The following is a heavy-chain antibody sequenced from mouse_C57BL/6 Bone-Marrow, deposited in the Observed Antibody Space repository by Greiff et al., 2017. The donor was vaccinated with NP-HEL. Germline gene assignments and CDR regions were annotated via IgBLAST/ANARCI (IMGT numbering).Heavy chain of an antibody. CDR2: IDPENGDT. CDR1: GFNIKDDY. V-gene: IGHV14-4*01. CDR3: TMPEYYDGRDY. J-gene: IGHJ2*01. Sequence: EVQLQQSGAELVRPGASVKLSCTASGFNIKDDYMHWVKQRPEQGLQWIGWIDPENGDTEYASKFQGKATITADTSSNTAYLQLSNLTTEDTDVYYFTMPEYYDGRDYWGQGTALTVSS. D-gene: IGHD1-1*01.